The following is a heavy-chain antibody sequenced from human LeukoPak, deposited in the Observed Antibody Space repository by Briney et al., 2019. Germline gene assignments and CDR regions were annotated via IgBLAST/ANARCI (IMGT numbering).Heavy chain of an antibody. CDR2: IIPIFGTA. Sequence: ASVKVSCKASGGTFSSYAISWVRQAPGQGLEWMGGIIPIFGTANYAQKFQGRVTITTDESTSTAYMELSSLRTEDTAVYYCAKGDSYGFSYYYYMDVWGKGTTVTVSS. V-gene: IGHV1-69*05. CDR3: AKGDSYGFSYYYYMDV. J-gene: IGHJ6*03. CDR1: GGTFSSYA. D-gene: IGHD5-18*01.